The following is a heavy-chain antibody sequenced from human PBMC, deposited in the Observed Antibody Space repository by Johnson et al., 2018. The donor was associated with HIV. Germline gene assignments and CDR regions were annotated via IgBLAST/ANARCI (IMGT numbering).Heavy chain of an antibody. D-gene: IGHD6-6*01. Sequence: QVQLVESGGGVVQPGGSLRLSCAASGFTFTSYGMHWVRQAPGKGLEWGAFIRYDGSNKYYEDSVKGRFTISRANSKNTLYLQMNSLRAEDTAVYYCAKDLSIAARPAAFDIWGQGTMVTVSS. CDR1: GFTFTSYG. J-gene: IGHJ3*02. V-gene: IGHV3-30*02. CDR3: AKDLSIAARPAAFDI. CDR2: IRYDGSNK.